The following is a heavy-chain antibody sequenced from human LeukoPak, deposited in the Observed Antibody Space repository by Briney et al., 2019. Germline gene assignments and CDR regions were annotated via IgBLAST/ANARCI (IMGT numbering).Heavy chain of an antibody. V-gene: IGHV3-30-3*01. Sequence: GRSLRLSCAASGFSFSSYAMHWVRQAPGKGLEWVAVISYDGSNKYYADSVKGRFTISRDNSKNTLYLQMNSLRAEDTAVYYCARDRDYDILTGGGMDVWGQGTTVTV. CDR2: ISYDGSNK. J-gene: IGHJ6*02. CDR1: GFSFSSYA. D-gene: IGHD3-9*01. CDR3: ARDRDYDILTGGGMDV.